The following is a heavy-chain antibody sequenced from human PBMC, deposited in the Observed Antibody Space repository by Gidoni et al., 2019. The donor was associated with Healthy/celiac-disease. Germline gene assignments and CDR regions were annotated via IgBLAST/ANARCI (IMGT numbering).Heavy chain of an antibody. D-gene: IGHD3-22*01. V-gene: IGHV3-30-3*01. CDR2: ISYDGSNK. CDR1: GFTFSSYA. Sequence: QVQLVESGGGVVQPGRSLRLPCAAPGFTFSSYAMHWVRQAPGKGLEWVAVISYDGSNKYYADSVKGRFTISRDNSKNTLYLQMNSLRAEDTAVYYCARGESYYYVIEYFQHWGQGTLVTVSS. J-gene: IGHJ1*01. CDR3: ARGESYYYVIEYFQH.